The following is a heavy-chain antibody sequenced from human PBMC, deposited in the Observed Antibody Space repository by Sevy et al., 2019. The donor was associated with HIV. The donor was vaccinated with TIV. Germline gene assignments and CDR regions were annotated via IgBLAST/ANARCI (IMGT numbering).Heavy chain of an antibody. CDR3: ARDFLAVTSIPSDAFDI. J-gene: IGHJ3*02. Sequence: ASVKVSCKASGYSFIGYYMNWVRQAPGQGLEWMGWINPNTSDTTYSEKFEGRVTMTRDSSLSTAYLELRGLRSDDTAVYYCARDFLAVTSIPSDAFDIWGQGTLVTVSS. D-gene: IGHD2-21*02. CDR2: INPNTSDT. CDR1: GYSFIGYY. V-gene: IGHV1-2*02.